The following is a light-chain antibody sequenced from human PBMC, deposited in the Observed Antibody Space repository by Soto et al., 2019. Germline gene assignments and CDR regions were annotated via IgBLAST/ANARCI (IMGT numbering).Light chain of an antibody. V-gene: IGKV1-5*03. Sequence: DIQMTQSPATLSASVGDSVTITCRASQSITNWLAWYQLKPGKAPKLLIHEASNLHSGVSSRFTGSGSGTDFTLTNTSLPHEDFATHYCQQYKSYWTFGQGTRVDLK. CDR3: QQYKSYWT. CDR2: EAS. J-gene: IGKJ1*01. CDR1: QSITNW.